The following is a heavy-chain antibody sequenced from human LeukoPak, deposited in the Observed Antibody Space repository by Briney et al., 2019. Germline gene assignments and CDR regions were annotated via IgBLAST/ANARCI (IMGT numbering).Heavy chain of an antibody. CDR3: ARGGGCSGGSCYSRFYYGMDV. CDR2: ISSSGSTI. D-gene: IGHD2-15*01. J-gene: IGHJ6*02. V-gene: IGHV3-11*01. Sequence: PGGSLRLSCAASVFTFSDYYMSWIRQAPGKGLEWVSYISSSGSTIYYADSVKGRFTISRDNAKNSLYLQMNSLRAEDTAVYYCARGGGCSGGSCYSRFYYGMDVWGQGTTVTVSS. CDR1: VFTFSDYY.